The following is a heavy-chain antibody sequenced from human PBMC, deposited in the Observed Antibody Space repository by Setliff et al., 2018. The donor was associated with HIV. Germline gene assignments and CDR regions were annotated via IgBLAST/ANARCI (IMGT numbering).Heavy chain of an antibody. CDR3: TSGVEQWLIRGY. Sequence: GGSLRLSCAPSGFRFSDYTMTWVRQAPGKGLECVSGISGSGDTIYYADSVKGRFTISRDDSENTAYLQMNSLKTEDTAVYYCTSGVEQWLIRGYWGQGTLVTVSS. D-gene: IGHD6-19*01. CDR2: ISGSGDTI. J-gene: IGHJ4*02. V-gene: IGHV3-23*01. CDR1: GFRFSDYT.